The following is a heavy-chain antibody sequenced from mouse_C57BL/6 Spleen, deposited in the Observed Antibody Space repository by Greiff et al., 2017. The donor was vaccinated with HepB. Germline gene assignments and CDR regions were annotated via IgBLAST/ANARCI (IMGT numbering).Heavy chain of an antibody. V-gene: IGHV1-26*01. Sequence: EVQLQQSGPELVKPGASVKISCKASGYTFTDYYMNWVKQSHGKSLELIGDINPNNGGTSYNQKFKGKATLTVDKSSSTAYMELRSLTSEDSAVYYCARWAAQATNYAMDYWGQGTSVTVSS. CDR3: ARWAAQATNYAMDY. CDR1: GYTFTDYY. CDR2: INPNNGGT. J-gene: IGHJ4*01. D-gene: IGHD3-2*02.